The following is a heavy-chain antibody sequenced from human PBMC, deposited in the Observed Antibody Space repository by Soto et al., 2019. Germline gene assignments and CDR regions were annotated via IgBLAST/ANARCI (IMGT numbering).Heavy chain of an antibody. CDR2: ISSSGSTI. D-gene: IGHD6-13*01. CDR1: GFTFSSYE. V-gene: IGHV3-48*03. CDR3: ARDRQYSSSP. J-gene: IGHJ5*02. Sequence: GGSLRLSCAASGFTFSSYEMNWVRQAPGKGLEWVSYISSSGSTIYYADSVKGRFTISRDNAKDSLYLQMNSLRAEDTAVYYCARDRQYSSSPWGQGTLVTVSS.